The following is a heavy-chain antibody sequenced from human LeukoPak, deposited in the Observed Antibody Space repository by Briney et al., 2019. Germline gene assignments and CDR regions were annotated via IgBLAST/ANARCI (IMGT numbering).Heavy chain of an antibody. Sequence: SGTLSLTRTVSGGSLSSYYWSWIRQPPGKGLEWVGYIYYSGGTNYNPPLKSRVSISVDTSKKQFSLKLSSVTAADTAVYYCARDRAVAVGAFDIWGQGTMVTVSS. CDR1: GGSLSSYY. CDR3: ARDRAVAVGAFDI. J-gene: IGHJ3*02. V-gene: IGHV4-59*01. CDR2: IYYSGGT. D-gene: IGHD6-19*01.